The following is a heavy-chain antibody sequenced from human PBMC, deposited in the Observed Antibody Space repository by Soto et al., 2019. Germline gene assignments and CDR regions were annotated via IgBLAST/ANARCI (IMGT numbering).Heavy chain of an antibody. Sequence: DVQLVESGGGLVKPGRSLRLFCTASGFSFGEYVMSWFRQAPGKGLEWVGFIKSKDYGGKTQYAASVKGRFTISRDDSKSIAYLQMSSLKTEDTAVYFCTRNQWELGPFDYWGQGSLVTVSS. J-gene: IGHJ4*02. CDR3: TRNQWELGPFDY. V-gene: IGHV3-49*05. CDR2: IKSKDYGGKT. D-gene: IGHD1-26*01. CDR1: GFSFGEYV.